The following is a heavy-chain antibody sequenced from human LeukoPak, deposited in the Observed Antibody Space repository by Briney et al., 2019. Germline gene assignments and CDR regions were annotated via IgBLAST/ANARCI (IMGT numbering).Heavy chain of an antibody. Sequence: ASVKVSCKASGYTFTGYYMHWVRQAPGQGLEWMGWINPNSGGTNYAQKFQGRVTMTRDTSISTAYMELSGLRSDDTAVYYCARGAAVAANLDWFDPWGQGTLVTVSS. CDR2: INPNSGGT. CDR3: ARGAAVAANLDWFDP. V-gene: IGHV1-2*02. D-gene: IGHD2-15*01. J-gene: IGHJ5*02. CDR1: GYTFTGYY.